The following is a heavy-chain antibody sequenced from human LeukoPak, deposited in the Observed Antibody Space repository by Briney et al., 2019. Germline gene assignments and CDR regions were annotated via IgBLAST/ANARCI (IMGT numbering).Heavy chain of an antibody. D-gene: IGHD3-22*01. CDR2: IYYSGST. CDR1: GGSISSYY. J-gene: IGHJ4*02. Sequence: SETLSLTCTVSGGSISSYYWSWIRQPPGKGLEWIGYIYYSGSTNYNPSLKSRVTISVDTSKNQFSLKLSSVTAADTAVYYCASSYDSSGYYLVDWGQGTLVTVSS. CDR3: ASSYDSSGYYLVD. V-gene: IGHV4-59*01.